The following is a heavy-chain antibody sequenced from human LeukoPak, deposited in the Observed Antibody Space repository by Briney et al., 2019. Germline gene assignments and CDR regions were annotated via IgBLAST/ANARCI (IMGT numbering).Heavy chain of an antibody. Sequence: SETLSLTCTVSGGSIIDVNSYWTWIRQPPGKGLEWIASVFHNGDPYYTPTLRSRLTISVDSSKNQFSLRLNSVTAADAAVYFCARRGFGYSVDVWVQGTMVTVSS. CDR2: VFHNGDP. CDR3: ARRGFGYSVDV. V-gene: IGHV4-39*01. D-gene: IGHD3-16*01. CDR1: GGSIIDVNSY. J-gene: IGHJ6*02.